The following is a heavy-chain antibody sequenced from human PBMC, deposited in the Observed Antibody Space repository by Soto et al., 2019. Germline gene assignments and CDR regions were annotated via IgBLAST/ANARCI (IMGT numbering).Heavy chain of an antibody. V-gene: IGHV3-49*03. CDR2: IRSKAYGGTT. CDR1: GFTFGDYA. CDR3: TGLYSGSYLWYFDL. D-gene: IGHD1-26*01. Sequence: GGSLRLSCTASGFTFGDYAMSWFRQAPGKGLEWVGFIRSKAYGGTTEYAASVKGRFTISRDDSKSIAYLQMNSLKTEDTAVYYCTGLYSGSYLWYFDLWGRGTLVTVSS. J-gene: IGHJ2*01.